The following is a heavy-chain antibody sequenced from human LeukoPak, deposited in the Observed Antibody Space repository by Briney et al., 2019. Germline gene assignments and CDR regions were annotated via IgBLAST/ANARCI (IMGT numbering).Heavy chain of an antibody. CDR3: ARLLDNDISGDPDTFDV. Sequence: PSETLSLTCTVSGGSMSRYYWSWIRQPPGKRLKWIGYVSYTGRTKYNPSLQSRVTISIDTSKSQFSLKLTSVTSADTAVYSCARLLDNDISGDPDTFDVWGQGTTVIVSS. J-gene: IGHJ3*01. D-gene: IGHD3-22*01. CDR2: VSYTGRT. CDR1: GGSMSRYY. V-gene: IGHV4-59*01.